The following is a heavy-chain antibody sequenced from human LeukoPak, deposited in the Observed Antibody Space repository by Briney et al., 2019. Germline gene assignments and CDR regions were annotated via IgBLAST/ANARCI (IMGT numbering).Heavy chain of an antibody. CDR2: IFSNDEK. D-gene: IGHD5-12*01. Sequence: ESGPTLVNPTETLTLTCTVSGFSLSTARMGVSWIRQPPGKALEWLAHIFSNDEKSCSTSLKSRLTISKDTSKSQVVLTMTNMDPVDTATYYCARIRGYSGYERVYFDYWGQGTLVTVSS. CDR1: GFSLSTARMG. V-gene: IGHV2-26*01. J-gene: IGHJ4*02. CDR3: ARIRGYSGYERVYFDY.